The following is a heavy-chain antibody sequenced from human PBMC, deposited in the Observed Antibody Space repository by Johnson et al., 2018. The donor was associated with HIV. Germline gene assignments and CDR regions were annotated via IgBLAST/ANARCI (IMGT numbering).Heavy chain of an antibody. V-gene: IGHV3-NL1*01. Sequence: QMLLVESGGGVVQPGRALRLSCAASGFTFSSYGIHWVRQAPGKGLEWVSVIYSGGSTYYADSVKGRFTISRDNSKNTLYLQMNSLRAEDTAVYYCAKDLSSSLGPGAFDIWGQGTMVTVSS. CDR1: GFTFSSYG. D-gene: IGHD6-13*01. CDR3: AKDLSSSLGPGAFDI. J-gene: IGHJ3*02. CDR2: IYSGGST.